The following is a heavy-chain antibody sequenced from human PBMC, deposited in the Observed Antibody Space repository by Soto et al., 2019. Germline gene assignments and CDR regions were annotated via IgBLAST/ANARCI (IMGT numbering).Heavy chain of an antibody. CDR2: IYWNDDK. CDR1: GFSLSTNAVG. D-gene: IGHD6-13*01. V-gene: IGHV2-5*01. CDR3: AREYSSSWYGH. J-gene: IGHJ1*01. Sequence: SGPTLVNPTQTLTLTCTFSGFSLSTNAVGVGWIRQPPGKALEWLALIYWNDDKRYSPSLKSRLTITKATSKNQVVLTMTNVDPVDTATYYCAREYSSSWYGHWGQGTMVTVYS.